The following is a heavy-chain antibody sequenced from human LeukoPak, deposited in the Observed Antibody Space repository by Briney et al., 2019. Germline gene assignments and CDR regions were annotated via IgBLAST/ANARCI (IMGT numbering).Heavy chain of an antibody. Sequence: GGSLRLSCAASGSTFSSYWMHWVRQAPGKGLVGVSRINSDGRSTNYADSVKGRFTISRDNAKNTLYLQMNSLRAEDTAVYYCARDVTPKILEWLLAAGDYMDVWGKGTTVTVSS. J-gene: IGHJ6*03. CDR2: INSDGRST. CDR1: GSTFSSYW. V-gene: IGHV3-74*01. CDR3: ARDVTPKILEWLLAAGDYMDV. D-gene: IGHD3-3*01.